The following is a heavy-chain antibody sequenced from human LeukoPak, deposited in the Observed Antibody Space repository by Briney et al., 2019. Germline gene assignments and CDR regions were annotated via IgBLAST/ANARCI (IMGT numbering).Heavy chain of an antibody. CDR1: DGSFSGYY. D-gene: IGHD3-16*02. V-gene: IGHV4-34*01. Sequence: PSETLSLTCAVYDGSFSGYYWSWIRQPPGKGLEWIGEINHSGSTNYNPSLKSRVTISVDTSKNQFSLKLSSVTAADTAVYYCARERYDYVWGSYRYTSFDYWGQGTLVTVSS. J-gene: IGHJ4*02. CDR3: ARERYDYVWGSYRYTSFDY. CDR2: INHSGST.